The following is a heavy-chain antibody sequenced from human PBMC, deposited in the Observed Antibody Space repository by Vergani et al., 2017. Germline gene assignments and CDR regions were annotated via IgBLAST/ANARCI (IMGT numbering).Heavy chain of an antibody. V-gene: IGHV3-21*01. CDR2: ISSSSSYI. CDR3: ARSPGTTSPFDY. J-gene: IGHJ4*02. Sequence: EVQLLESGGGLVQPGGSLRLSCAASGFTFHNYDMSWVPQAPGKGLEWVSTISSSSSYIYYADSVKGRFTISRDNAKNSLYLQMNSLRAEDTAVYYCARSPGTTSPFDYWGQGTLVTVSS. D-gene: IGHD1-1*01. CDR1: GFTFHNYD.